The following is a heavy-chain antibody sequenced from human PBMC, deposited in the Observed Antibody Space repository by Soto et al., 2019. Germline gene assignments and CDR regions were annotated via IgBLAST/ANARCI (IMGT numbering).Heavy chain of an antibody. D-gene: IGHD3-22*01. CDR1: GFTFSSYA. CDR3: VGAEPYYYDSSGYPGAFDI. V-gene: IGHV3-64D*06. Sequence: PGGSLRLSCSASGFTFSSYAMHWVRQAPGKGLEYVAAISSNGGSTYYAYSVKGRFTISRDNSKNTLYLQMSSLRAEDTAVYYCVGAEPYYYDSSGYPGAFDIWGQGTMVTVSS. J-gene: IGHJ3*02. CDR2: ISSNGGST.